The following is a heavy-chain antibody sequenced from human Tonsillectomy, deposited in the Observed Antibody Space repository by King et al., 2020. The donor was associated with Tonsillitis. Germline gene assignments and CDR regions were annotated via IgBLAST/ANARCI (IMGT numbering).Heavy chain of an antibody. V-gene: IGHV3-7*03. CDR3: ARGEVGATQYEVFDY. Sequence: VQLVESGGGLVQPGGSLRLSCAASGFTFSSYWMSWVRQASGKGLECVANIKQDGSEKYYVDSVKGRFTISRDNAKNSLYLQMNSLRDEDTAVYYCARGEVGATQYEVFDYWGQGTLVTASS. CDR2: IKQDGSEK. J-gene: IGHJ4*02. CDR1: GFTFSSYW. D-gene: IGHD1-26*01.